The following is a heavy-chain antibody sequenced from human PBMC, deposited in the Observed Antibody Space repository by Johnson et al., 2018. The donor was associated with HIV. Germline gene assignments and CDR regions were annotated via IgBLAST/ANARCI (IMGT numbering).Heavy chain of an antibody. V-gene: IGHV3-13*01. D-gene: IGHD2-15*01. CDR3: ARAVCRGGRCYSHDAFDI. J-gene: IGHJ3*02. CDR2: LGTAGDT. CDR1: GFTFSSYD. Sequence: VQLVESGGGLKQPGGSLRLSCAASGFTFSSYDMHWVRQATGKGLEWVSTLGTAGDTYYPGSVKGRFTVSREDAKNSLYLQMNSLRAGDTALYYCARAVCRGGRCYSHDAFDIWGQGTMVTVSS.